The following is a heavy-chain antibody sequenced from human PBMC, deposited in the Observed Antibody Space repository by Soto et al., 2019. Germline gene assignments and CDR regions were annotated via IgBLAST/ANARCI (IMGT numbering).Heavy chain of an antibody. J-gene: IGHJ4*02. V-gene: IGHV3-74*01. D-gene: IGHD4-17*01. Sequence: GSLRLSCAASGFNFSSRWMHWVRQAPGKGLVWVSRINSDGTTITYADSVKGRFTISRDNAKNTLYLQMNSLRAEDTAVYYCARGTQTTVTTRLFDCWGQGTLVTVSS. CDR2: INSDGTTI. CDR3: ARGTQTTVTTRLFDC. CDR1: GFNFSSRW.